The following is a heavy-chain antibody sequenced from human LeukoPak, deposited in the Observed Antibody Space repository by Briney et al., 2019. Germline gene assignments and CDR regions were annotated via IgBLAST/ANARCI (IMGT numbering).Heavy chain of an antibody. Sequence: GGSLRLSCAASGFTFSDYYMSWIRQAPGTGLEWVSYISSSSSYTNYADSVKGRFTLSRDNAKTSLYLQMNSLRAEDTAVYYCARRRDPDWFGEFDYWGQGTLVTVSS. CDR3: ARRRDPDWFGEFDY. J-gene: IGHJ4*02. V-gene: IGHV3-11*03. CDR2: ISSSSSYT. CDR1: GFTFSDYY. D-gene: IGHD3-10*01.